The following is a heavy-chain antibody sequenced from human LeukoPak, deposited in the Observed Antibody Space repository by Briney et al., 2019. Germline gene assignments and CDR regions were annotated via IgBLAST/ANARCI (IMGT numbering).Heavy chain of an antibody. J-gene: IGHJ4*02. CDR1: GFTFNNYW. V-gene: IGHV3-74*01. CDR3: ARGGLAGATPDY. Sequence: GGSLRLSCAASGFTFNNYWIHWVRHAPGKGLVWVSFVNNDGTVTDYAGSVKGRFTMSRDNVKNMLYLQMNSLRAEDTAIYYCARGGLAGATPDYWGQGALVTVSS. D-gene: IGHD1-26*01. CDR2: VNNDGTVT.